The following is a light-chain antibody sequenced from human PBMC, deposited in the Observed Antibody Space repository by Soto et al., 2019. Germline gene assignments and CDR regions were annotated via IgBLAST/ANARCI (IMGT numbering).Light chain of an antibody. CDR3: SSYSSSRTVV. V-gene: IGLV2-14*01. CDR1: SSDVGGNYVSWY. CDR2: DDN. J-gene: IGLJ2*01. Sequence: QSALTQPASVSGSPGQSITISCTGTSSDVGGNYVSWYVSWYQQQPGKDPKVMIYDDNDWRLGVSDRVSGYKPGNTASLTIAFVQYEDEDDYYCSSYSSSRTVVFGGGTKVTVL.